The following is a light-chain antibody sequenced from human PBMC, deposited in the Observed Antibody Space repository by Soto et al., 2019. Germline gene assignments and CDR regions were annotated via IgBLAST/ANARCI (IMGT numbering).Light chain of an antibody. V-gene: IGKV3-11*01. CDR3: HQRQYWPPIT. Sequence: VVLTQSPATLSLSPGERATLSCRTSLSVSVYLDWYQQKPGQAPRLLISDASNKATGIPARFSGSGSGTGFPLTISSLEPEDFAVYCGHQRQYWPPITFGQGTRLE. J-gene: IGKJ5*01. CDR1: LSVSVY. CDR2: DAS.